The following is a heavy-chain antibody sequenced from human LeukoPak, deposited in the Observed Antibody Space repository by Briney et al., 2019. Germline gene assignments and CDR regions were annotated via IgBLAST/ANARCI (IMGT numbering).Heavy chain of an antibody. CDR3: ARAKNPGIPPDY. J-gene: IGHJ4*02. V-gene: IGHV1-46*01. Sequence: ASVKVSCKASGYTFTSYYMHWARQAPGQGLEWMGIINPSSGSTSYAQKFQGRVTMTRDTSTSTVYMELSSLRSEDTAVYYCARAKNPGIPPDYWGQGTLVTVSS. CDR2: INPSSGST. D-gene: IGHD5-18*01. CDR1: GYTFTSYY.